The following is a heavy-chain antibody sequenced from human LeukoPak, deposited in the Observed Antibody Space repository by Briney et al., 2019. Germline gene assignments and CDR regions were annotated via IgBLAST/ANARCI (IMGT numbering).Heavy chain of an antibody. CDR1: GFTFSTYW. CDR3: ARAPSEIGGYYPEYFRH. D-gene: IGHD3-22*01. Sequence: GGSLTLACAAAGFTFSTYWMHWVRQAPGKGLVWVSRIKSDGGTNYADSVKGRFTISRDNAKKTVSLQMNSLRPEDTGVYYCARAPSEIGGYYPEYFRHWGQGTLVTVSS. CDR2: IKSDGGT. J-gene: IGHJ1*01. V-gene: IGHV3-74*01.